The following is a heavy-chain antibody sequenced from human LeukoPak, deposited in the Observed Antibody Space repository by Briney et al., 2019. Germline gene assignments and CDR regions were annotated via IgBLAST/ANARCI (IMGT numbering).Heavy chain of an antibody. D-gene: IGHD5-18*01. V-gene: IGHV3-13*01. J-gene: IGHJ4*02. CDR3: VREARGYHYTYFDY. CDR2: VSSGFHA. CDR1: GFTLGSHD. Sequence: GGSLRLSCTASGFTLGSHDMHWVRQIPGQGLEWVAAVSSGFHAFFADSVQGRFTVCREDARNSLYLQMNSLRAGDTAVYYCVREARGYHYTYFDYWGQGTLVTVSS.